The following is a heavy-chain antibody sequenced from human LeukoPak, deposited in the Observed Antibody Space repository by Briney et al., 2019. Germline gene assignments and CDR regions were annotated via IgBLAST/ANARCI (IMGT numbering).Heavy chain of an antibody. D-gene: IGHD3-22*01. Sequence: SVKVSCKASGGTFSSYAISWVRQAPGQGLEWMGRIIPILGIANYAQKFRGRVTITADKSTSTAYMELSSLRSEDTAVYYCASLYYYDSRGHGMDVWGQGTTVTVSS. V-gene: IGHV1-69*04. CDR3: ASLYYYDSRGHGMDV. CDR2: IIPILGIA. CDR1: GGTFSSYA. J-gene: IGHJ6*02.